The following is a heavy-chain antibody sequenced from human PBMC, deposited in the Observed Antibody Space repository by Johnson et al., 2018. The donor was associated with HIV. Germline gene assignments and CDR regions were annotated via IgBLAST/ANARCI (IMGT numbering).Heavy chain of an antibody. CDR3: ARKGDAFDF. J-gene: IGHJ3*01. V-gene: IGHV3-30*02. Sequence: QVQLVESGGGLVQPGGSLRLSCAASGFTFSSYGMDWVRQAPGKGLEGVAFIRYDGSNKYFADSVKGRFTISRDNSKNTLYLQMNSLRAEDTAVYYCARKGDAFDFWGQGTKVTVSS. CDR1: GFTFSSYG. CDR2: IRYDGSNK.